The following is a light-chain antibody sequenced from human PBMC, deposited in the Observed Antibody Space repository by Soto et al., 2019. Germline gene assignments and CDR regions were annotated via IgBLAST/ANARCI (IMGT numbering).Light chain of an antibody. CDR2: EVS. V-gene: IGLV2-8*01. CDR1: SGDVGGYKY. Sequence: QSALTQPPSASGSPGQSVSISCTGTSGDVGGYKYVSWYQQHPGRAPKLMIYEVSRRPSGVPDRFSGSQSGNTASLTVSGLQAEDEADYYCSSYTGSNNLFVFGTGTKLTVL. CDR3: SSYTGSNNLFV. J-gene: IGLJ1*01.